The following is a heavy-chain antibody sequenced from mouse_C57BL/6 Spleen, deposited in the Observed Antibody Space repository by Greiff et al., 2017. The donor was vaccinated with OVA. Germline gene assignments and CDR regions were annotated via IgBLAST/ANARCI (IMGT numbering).Heavy chain of an antibody. CDR1: GYTFTSYT. CDR3: ARTYYGSREGAWFAY. D-gene: IGHD1-1*01. Sequence: QVQLQQSGAELARPGASVKMSCKASGYTFTSYTMHWVKQRPGQGLEWIGYINPSSGYTKYNQKFKDKATLTADKSSSTAYMQLSSLTSEDSAVYYCARTYYGSREGAWFAYWGQGTLVTVSA. CDR2: INPSSGYT. V-gene: IGHV1-4*01. J-gene: IGHJ3*01.